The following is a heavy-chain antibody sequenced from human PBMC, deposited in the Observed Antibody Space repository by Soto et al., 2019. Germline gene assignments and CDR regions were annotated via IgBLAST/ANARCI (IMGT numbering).Heavy chain of an antibody. CDR2: VYRTGST. CDR3: ARARATIAAAAIFDC. Sequence: QVQLQESGPGLVKPSGTLSLTCAVSGGSISTSNWWSWVRQPPGKGLEWIGEVYRTGSTNYNPSLESRLTISVDKSTTQFSLKLTSLTAADTAVYYCARARATIAAAAIFDCWGQGTLVTVSS. D-gene: IGHD6-13*01. CDR1: GGSISTSNW. V-gene: IGHV4-4*02. J-gene: IGHJ4*02.